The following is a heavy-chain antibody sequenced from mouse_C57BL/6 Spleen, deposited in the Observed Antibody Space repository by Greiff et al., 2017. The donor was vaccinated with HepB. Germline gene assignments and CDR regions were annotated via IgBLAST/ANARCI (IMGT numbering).Heavy chain of an antibody. CDR2: ISSGGDYI. CDR3: TREDCSTSYAMDY. J-gene: IGHJ4*01. CDR1: GFTFSSYA. V-gene: IGHV5-9-1*02. Sequence: EVKLVESGEGLVKPGGSLKLSCAASGFTFSSYAMSRVRQTPEKRLEWVAYISSGGDYIYYADTVKGRFTISRDNARNTLYLQMSSLKSEDTAMYYCTREDCSTSYAMDYWGQGTSVTVSS. D-gene: IGHD2-5*01.